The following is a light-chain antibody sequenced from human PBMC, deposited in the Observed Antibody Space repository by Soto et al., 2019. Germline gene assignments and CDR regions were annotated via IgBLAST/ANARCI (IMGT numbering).Light chain of an antibody. J-gene: IGKJ5*01. Sequence: IVLTQSPATLSLSPGERATLSCRASQSVSSDLAWYHQKPGQAPRLLIYGASTRATGIPARFSGSGSGTDFTLTISRLEPEDFAVYYCQQYGSSITFGQGTRLEIK. V-gene: IGKV3-20*01. CDR3: QQYGSSIT. CDR2: GAS. CDR1: QSVSSD.